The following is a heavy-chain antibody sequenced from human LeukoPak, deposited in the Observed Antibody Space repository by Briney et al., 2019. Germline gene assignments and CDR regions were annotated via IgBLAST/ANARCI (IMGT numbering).Heavy chain of an antibody. CDR1: GFTFSSYS. D-gene: IGHD6-19*01. Sequence: HPGGSLRLSCAASGFTFSSYSMNWVRQAPGKGLEWVSYISSSSNTIYYADSVKGRFTISRDNAKNSLYLQMNSLRAEDTAVYFCARDYSSGWYQIDYWGQGTLVTVSS. V-gene: IGHV3-48*04. CDR2: ISSSSNTI. CDR3: ARDYSSGWYQIDY. J-gene: IGHJ4*02.